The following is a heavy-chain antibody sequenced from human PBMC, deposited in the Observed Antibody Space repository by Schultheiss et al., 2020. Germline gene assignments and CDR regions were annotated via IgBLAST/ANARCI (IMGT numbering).Heavy chain of an antibody. CDR1: GGSISSGGYY. J-gene: IGHJ5*02. Sequence: SQTLSLTCTVSGGSISSGGYYWSWIRQHPGKGLEWIGYIYYSGSTYYNPSLKSRVTISVDTSKNQFSLKLSSVTAADTAVYYCARVCGYGCSGGSRNWFDPWGQGTLVTVSS. CDR3: ARVCGYGCSGGSRNWFDP. CDR2: IYYSGST. D-gene: IGHD2-15*01. V-gene: IGHV4-31*03.